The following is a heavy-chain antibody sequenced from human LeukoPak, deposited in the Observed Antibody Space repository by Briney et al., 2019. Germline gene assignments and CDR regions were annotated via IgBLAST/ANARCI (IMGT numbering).Heavy chain of an antibody. CDR1: GFTFRSFG. CDR3: AKRGVVIRVILVGFHKEAYYFDS. Sequence: PGGSLRLSCAASGFTFRSFGMHWVRQAPGKGLEWVAVIWYDGSKTYYADSVKGRFTISRDNSQNTLDLHMNSLRVEDTAVYFCAKRGVVIRVILVGFHKEAYYFDSWGQGALVTVSS. V-gene: IGHV3-33*06. D-gene: IGHD3-22*01. J-gene: IGHJ4*02. CDR2: IWYDGSKT.